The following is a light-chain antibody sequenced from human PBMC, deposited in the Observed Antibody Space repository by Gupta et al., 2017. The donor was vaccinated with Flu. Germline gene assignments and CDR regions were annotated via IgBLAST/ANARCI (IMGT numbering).Light chain of an antibody. J-gene: IGLJ1*01. CDR3: SSYAGRNDIV. V-gene: IGLV2-8*01. CDR1: TTDVGGYNY. Sequence: QSALTQPPSASGSPGQSVTISCTGTTTDVGGYNYVSWYQQHPGKAPKLLIYEVTKRPSGVPDRFSGSKSGNTASLTVPGLRAEDEADYYCSSYAGRNDIVFGTGTKVTVL. CDR2: EVT.